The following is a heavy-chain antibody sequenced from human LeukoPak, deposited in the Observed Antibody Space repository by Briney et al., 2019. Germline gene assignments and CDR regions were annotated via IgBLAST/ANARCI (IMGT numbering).Heavy chain of an antibody. CDR3: ARALFLGDWFDP. Sequence: GSLRLSCGASGFTFGTYWMHWVRQAPGKGLVWVSGINSDGGTTTYADSVKGRFTISRDNAKSTLYLQMNSLRAEDTAVYYCARALFLGDWFDPWGQGTLVTVSS. CDR1: GFTFGTYW. CDR2: INSDGGTT. V-gene: IGHV3-74*01. J-gene: IGHJ5*02. D-gene: IGHD3-16*01.